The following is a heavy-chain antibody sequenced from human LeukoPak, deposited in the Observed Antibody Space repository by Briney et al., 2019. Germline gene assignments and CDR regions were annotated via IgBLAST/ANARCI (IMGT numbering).Heavy chain of an antibody. V-gene: IGHV3-74*01. J-gene: IGHJ3*02. CDR1: GFIFGMDW. D-gene: IGHD6-6*01. Sequence: GGSLRLACAAAGFIFGMDWVRWVRQAPVKWRGWVSRISTDGSSANSADSVKGRFTISRDNAKNTLYLQMNSLRAEDTAVYYCVREYSSSSGRAFDIWGQGTMVTVSP. CDR2: ISTDGSSA. CDR3: VREYSSSSGRAFDI.